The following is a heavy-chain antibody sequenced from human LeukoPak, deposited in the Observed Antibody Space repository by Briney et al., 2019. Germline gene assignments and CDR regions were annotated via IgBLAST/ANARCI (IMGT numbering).Heavy chain of an antibody. V-gene: IGHV4-34*01. CDR1: GGSFSCYY. J-gene: IGHJ4*03. CDR2: INPRGST. Sequence: PSETLSLSCGVYGGSFSCYYWSWIRQPPGKGLEWIGEINPRGSTNYNPSLKSRVTLSADTSNNQFSLPLNSVTSAHMPVYYCARRRLGYYFVNWGHGPLVTASP. D-gene: IGHD5-24*01. CDR3: ARRRLGYYFVN.